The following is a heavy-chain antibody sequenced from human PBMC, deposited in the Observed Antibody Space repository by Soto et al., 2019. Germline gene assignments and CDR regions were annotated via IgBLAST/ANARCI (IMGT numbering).Heavy chain of an antibody. CDR3: ARGYYYGSGLYHFDY. J-gene: IGHJ4*02. CDR2: ISPSGDST. V-gene: IGHV3-64*07. D-gene: IGHD3-10*01. Sequence: EVQLVESGGDLVQPGGSLRLSCAASGFTFSSSYMHWVRQAPGEGLQYVSAISPSGDSTFYTDSVKGRFTISRDNSKNMLYLQMGSLRAEDMAIYYCARGYYYGSGLYHFDYWGQGTLVSVSS. CDR1: GFTFSSSY.